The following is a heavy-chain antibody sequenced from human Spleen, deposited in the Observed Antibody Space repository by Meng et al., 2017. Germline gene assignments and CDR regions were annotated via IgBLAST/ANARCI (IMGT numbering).Heavy chain of an antibody. D-gene: IGHD1-7*01. J-gene: IGHJ4*02. CDR1: GASITTNNR. Sequence: QVHQQESGPGLVKPSQTLSLTCGVSGASITTNNRWSWVRQPPGKGLEWIGEIYHSGSANYNPSLKSRLTMSVDKSKTQFSLTLSSVTAADTAVYYCARKYGNYPYYFDYWGQGTLVTVSS. V-gene: IGHV4-4*02. CDR3: ARKYGNYPYYFDY. CDR2: IYHSGSA.